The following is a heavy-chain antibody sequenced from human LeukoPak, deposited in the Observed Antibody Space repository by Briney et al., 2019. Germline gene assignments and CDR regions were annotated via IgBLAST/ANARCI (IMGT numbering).Heavy chain of an antibody. CDR2: IYPGVSDT. CDR3: ARLYGDYRPIDY. CDR1: GYKFSSYW. J-gene: IGHJ4*02. Sequence: GESLKISCKGSGYKFSSYWIGWVRQMPGKGLEWMGIIYPGVSDTRYSPSFQGQVTISADKSVSTAYLRWSSLEASDTAMYYCARLYGDYRPIDYWGQGTLVTVSS. D-gene: IGHD4-17*01. V-gene: IGHV5-51*01.